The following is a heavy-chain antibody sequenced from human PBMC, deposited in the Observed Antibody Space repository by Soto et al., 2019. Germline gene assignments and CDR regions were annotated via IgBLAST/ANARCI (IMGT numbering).Heavy chain of an antibody. V-gene: IGHV4-39*01. CDR3: ARPPHYYGSGSYYWDY. D-gene: IGHD3-10*01. CDR1: GGSISSSSYY. J-gene: IGHJ4*02. CDR2: IYYSGST. Sequence: PSETLSLTCTVSGGSISSSSYYWGWIRQPPGKGLEWIGSIYYSGSTYYNPSLKSRVTISVDTSKNQFSLKLSSVTAADTAVYYCARPPHYYGSGSYYWDYWGQGTLVTVSS.